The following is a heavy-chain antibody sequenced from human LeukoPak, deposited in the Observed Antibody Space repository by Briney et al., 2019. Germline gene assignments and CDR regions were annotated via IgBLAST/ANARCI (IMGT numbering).Heavy chain of an antibody. J-gene: IGHJ4*02. Sequence: GGSLRLSCAASGFTFSSYEMNWVRQAPGKGLEWVSYISSSSSTIYYADSVKGRFTISRDSAKNSLYLQMNRLRAEDTAVYYCASGAAVGASRFDYWGQGTLVTVSS. CDR3: ASGAAVGASRFDY. CDR2: ISSSSSTI. V-gene: IGHV3-48*01. CDR1: GFTFSSYE. D-gene: IGHD6-13*01.